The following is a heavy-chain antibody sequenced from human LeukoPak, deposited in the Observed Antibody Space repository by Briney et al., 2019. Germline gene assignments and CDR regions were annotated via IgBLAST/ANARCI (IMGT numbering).Heavy chain of an antibody. CDR3: ARFLGYSGYDWYFDY. J-gene: IGHJ4*02. V-gene: IGHV3-7*01. Sequence: PGGSLRLSCAASGFTFSSYWMSWVRQAPGKGLEWVANIKQDGSEKYYVDSVKGRFTISRDNAKNSLYLQMNSLRAEDTAVYYCARFLGYSGYDWYFDYWGQGTLVTVSS. CDR1: GFTFSSYW. D-gene: IGHD5-12*01. CDR2: IKQDGSEK.